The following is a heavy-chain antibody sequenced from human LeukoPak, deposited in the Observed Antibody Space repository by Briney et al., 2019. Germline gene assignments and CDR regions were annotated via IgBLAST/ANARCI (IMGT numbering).Heavy chain of an antibody. D-gene: IGHD1-14*01. J-gene: IGHJ6*03. CDR2: IYYSGST. Sequence: SETLSLTCTVSGGSISSSSYYWGWIRQPPGKGLEWIGSIYYSGSTYYNPSLKSRVTISVDTSKNQFSLKLSSVTAADTAVYYCARAEGGYYYYYMDVWGKGTTVTVSS. CDR3: ARAEGGYYYYYMDV. V-gene: IGHV4-39*07. CDR1: GGSISSSSYY.